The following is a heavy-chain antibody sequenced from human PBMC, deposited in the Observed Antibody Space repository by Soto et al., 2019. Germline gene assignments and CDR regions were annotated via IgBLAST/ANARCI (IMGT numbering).Heavy chain of an antibody. CDR2: ISYDGSNK. CDR1: GFTFSSYG. D-gene: IGHD6-19*01. J-gene: IGHJ6*02. V-gene: IGHV3-30*18. CDR3: AKDRGEAGLMQWLDPGLEYYYYGMDV. Sequence: GGSLRLSCAASGFTFSSYGMHWVRQAPGKGLEWVAVISYDGSNKYYADSVKGRFTISRDNSKNTLYLQMNSLRAEDTAVYYCAKDRGEAGLMQWLDPGLEYYYYGMDVWGQGTTVTVSS.